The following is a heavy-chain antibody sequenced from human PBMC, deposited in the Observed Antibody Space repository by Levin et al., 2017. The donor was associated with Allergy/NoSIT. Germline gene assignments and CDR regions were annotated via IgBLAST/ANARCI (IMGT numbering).Heavy chain of an antibody. CDR2: IRSKAYGGTT. CDR1: GFTFGDYA. V-gene: IGHV3-49*03. CDR3: TRTNHDYGGRNAFDS. J-gene: IGHJ3*02. Sequence: GGSLRLSCTASGFTFGDYAMSWFRQAPGKGLEWVGFIRSKAYGGTTEYAASVKGRFTISRDDSKSIAYLQMNSLKTEDTAVYYCTRTNHDYGGRNAFDSWGQGTMVTVSS. D-gene: IGHD4-23*01.